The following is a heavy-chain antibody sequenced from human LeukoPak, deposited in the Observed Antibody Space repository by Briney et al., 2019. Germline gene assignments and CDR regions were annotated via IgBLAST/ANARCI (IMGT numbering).Heavy chain of an antibody. CDR3: ARDKIAAAGTLALFDY. Sequence: EASVKVSCKASGYTFTSYGISWVRQAHGQGLEWMGWISAYNGNTNYAQKLQGRVTMTTDTSTSTAYMELRSLRSDDTAVYYCARDKIAAAGTLALFDYWGQGTLVTVSS. CDR2: ISAYNGNT. V-gene: IGHV1-18*01. CDR1: GYTFTSYG. D-gene: IGHD6-13*01. J-gene: IGHJ4*02.